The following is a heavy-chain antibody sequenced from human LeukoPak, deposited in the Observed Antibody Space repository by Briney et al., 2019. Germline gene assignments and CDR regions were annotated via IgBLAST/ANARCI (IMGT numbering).Heavy chain of an antibody. J-gene: IGHJ6*02. CDR3: ARNNGMDV. CDR1: GFALSSHW. CDR2: VNRDGSET. Sequence: GGSLRLSCAASGFALSSHWMTWVRQVPGRGPEWVANVNRDGSETYYLDSVKGRFTISKDNAKNSLYLQMNSLRAEDTALYHCARNNGMDVWGQRTTVIVSS. V-gene: IGHV3-7*03.